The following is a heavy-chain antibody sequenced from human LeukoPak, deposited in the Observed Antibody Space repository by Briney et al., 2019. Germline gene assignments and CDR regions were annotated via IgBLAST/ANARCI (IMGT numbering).Heavy chain of an antibody. D-gene: IGHD2-2*01. V-gene: IGHV1-18*01. CDR3: ARATPISAWYQLLGGTPWFDP. CDR2: ISAYNGNT. Sequence: ASVKVSCKASGYTFTSYGISWVRQAPGQGLEWMGWISAYNGNTNYAQKLQGRLTMRRDTSTSTDYKELRSLRSDDTAVYYCARATPISAWYQLLGGTPWFDPWGQGTLVTVSS. J-gene: IGHJ5*02. CDR1: GYTFTSYG.